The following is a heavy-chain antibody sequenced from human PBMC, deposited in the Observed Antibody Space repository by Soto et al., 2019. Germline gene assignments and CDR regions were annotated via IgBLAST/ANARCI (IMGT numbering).Heavy chain of an antibody. CDR3: ARVSGSYYGINYFDY. J-gene: IGHJ4*02. CDR2: IYYSGST. Sequence: SETLSLTCTVSGGSISSGDYYWSWIRQPPGKGLEWIGYIYYSGSTYCNPSLKSRVTISVDTSKNQFSLKLSSVTAADTAVYYCARVSGSYYGINYFDYWGQGTLVTVSS. V-gene: IGHV4-30-4*01. CDR1: GGSISSGDYY. D-gene: IGHD1-26*01.